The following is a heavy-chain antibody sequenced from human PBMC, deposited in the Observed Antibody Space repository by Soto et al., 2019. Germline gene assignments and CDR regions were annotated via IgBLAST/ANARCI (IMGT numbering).Heavy chain of an antibody. Sequence: QVHLVQSGAEVKKPGASVKVSCKCSGYTFTSYGINWVRQAPGQGLEWMGWISAHNDNTDYAQKLQGRVTVTRDTSTSTAYMELRSLRSDDTAVYYCARGRYGEYWGQGALVTVSS. CDR3: ARGRYGEY. CDR2: ISAHNDNT. CDR1: GYTFTSYG. V-gene: IGHV1-18*01. J-gene: IGHJ4*02. D-gene: IGHD3-10*01.